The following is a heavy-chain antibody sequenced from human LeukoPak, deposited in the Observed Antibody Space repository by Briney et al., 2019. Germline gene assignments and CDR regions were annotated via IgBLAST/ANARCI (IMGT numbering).Heavy chain of an antibody. Sequence: SETLSLTCSVSGGSISSHYWSWIRQPPGKGLEWIGYIYYSGSTNYKPSLKSRVTISVDTSKNQFSLKLSSVTAADTAVYYCARVKWELLRVYYYYYMDVWGKGTTVTVSS. CDR1: GGSISSHY. J-gene: IGHJ6*03. V-gene: IGHV4-59*11. CDR3: ARVKWELLRVYYYYYMDV. D-gene: IGHD1-26*01. CDR2: IYYSGST.